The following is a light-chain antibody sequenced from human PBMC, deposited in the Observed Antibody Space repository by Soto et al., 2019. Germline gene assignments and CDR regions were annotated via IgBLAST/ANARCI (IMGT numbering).Light chain of an antibody. CDR2: AAS. CDR3: QQSYSTTWT. V-gene: IGKV1-39*01. CDR1: HSISSY. J-gene: IGKJ1*01. Sequence: DIQMTQSPSSLSASLLDRFTITFRASHSISSYLNWYQHKPGKAPKLLIYAASSLQSGVPSRFSGSGSETDFTLTISSLQPEDFATYSCQQSYSTTWTFGQGTKV.